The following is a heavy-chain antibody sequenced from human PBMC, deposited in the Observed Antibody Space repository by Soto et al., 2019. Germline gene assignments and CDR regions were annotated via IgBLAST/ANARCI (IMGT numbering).Heavy chain of an antibody. V-gene: IGHV4-59*12. CDR2: IYYSGST. CDR1: GGSISSYY. D-gene: IGHD6-6*01. Sequence: SETLSLTCTVSGGSISSYYWSWIRQPPGKGLEWIGYIYYSGSTNYNPSLKSRVTISVDKSKNQFSLKLSSVTAADTAVYYCASARPGGTYYFDYWGQGTLVTVSS. CDR3: ASARPGGTYYFDY. J-gene: IGHJ4*02.